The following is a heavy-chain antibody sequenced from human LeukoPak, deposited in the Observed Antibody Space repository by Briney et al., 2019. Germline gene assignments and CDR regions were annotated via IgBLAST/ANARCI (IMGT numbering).Heavy chain of an antibody. CDR2: IRSKAYGGTT. D-gene: IGHD6-19*01. CDR3: TRAGYSSGWYFDY. Sequence: GGSLRLSCTASGFTFGDYAMSWFRQAPGKGLEWVGFIRSKAYGGTTEYAASVKGRFTISRDDSKSIAYLQMNSLKTEDTAVYYCTRAGYSSGWYFDYWGQGTLVTVSS. V-gene: IGHV3-49*03. CDR1: GFTFGDYA. J-gene: IGHJ4*02.